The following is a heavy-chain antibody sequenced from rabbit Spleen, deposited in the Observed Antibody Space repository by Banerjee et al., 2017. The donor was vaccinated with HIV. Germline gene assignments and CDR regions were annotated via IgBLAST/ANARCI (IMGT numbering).Heavy chain of an antibody. CDR1: GFDFSSHA. V-gene: IGHV1S47*01. CDR3: VRDLTTSSSGYYT. D-gene: IGHD1-1*01. J-gene: IGHJ4*01. Sequence: QEQLVESGGGLVQPGGSLKLSCKASGFDFSSHAMIWVRQAPGKGLEWIGGIATGDGSTYYASWVNGRFSISSHNAQNTVYLQLNSLTVADTATYFCVRDLTTSSSGYYTWGPGTLVTVS. CDR2: IATGDGST.